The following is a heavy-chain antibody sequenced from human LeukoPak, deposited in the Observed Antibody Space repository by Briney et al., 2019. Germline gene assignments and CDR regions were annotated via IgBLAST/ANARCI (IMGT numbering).Heavy chain of an antibody. D-gene: IGHD6-13*01. CDR1: VGSISGYY. CDR3: ARWTAGPAYNYYGMDV. Sequence: SETPSLTSTVSVGSISGYYWSWIRQPPGKELEWIGHIYYSGSTNYNPSLKSRVTISVDTSKNQFSLKLSSVTAADTAVYYCARWTAGPAYNYYGMDVWGQGTTVTVSS. CDR2: IYYSGST. J-gene: IGHJ6*02. V-gene: IGHV4-59*08.